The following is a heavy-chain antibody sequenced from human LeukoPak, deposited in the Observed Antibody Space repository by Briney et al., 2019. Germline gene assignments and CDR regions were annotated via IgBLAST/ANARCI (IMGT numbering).Heavy chain of an antibody. CDR3: TTDSLIYSSSWVEVLSVDY. CDR2: IKSKTDGGTT. V-gene: IGHV3-15*01. D-gene: IGHD6-13*01. Sequence: MAGGSLRLSCAASGFTFSNAWMSWVRQGPGKGLEWVGRIKSKTDGGTTDYAAPVKGRFTISRDDSKNTLYLQMNSLKTEDTAVYYCTTDSLIYSSSWVEVLSVDYWGQGTLFTVSS. CDR1: GFTFSNAW. J-gene: IGHJ4*02.